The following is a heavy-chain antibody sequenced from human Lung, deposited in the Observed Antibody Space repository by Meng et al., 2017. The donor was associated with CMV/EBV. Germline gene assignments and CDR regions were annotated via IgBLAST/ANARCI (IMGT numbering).Heavy chain of an antibody. V-gene: IGHV6-1*01. Sequence: SQTLSLTCSIAGDSVSNNSAAWNRIRQSPSRGLEGLGRTYYRSKWSNDYAVSLKSRITINPDTSKNQFSLQLNSMTPDDTAVYYCARSPWAWYFDLWGRGTLVTVSS. J-gene: IGHJ2*01. CDR3: ARSPWAWYFDL. CDR1: GDSVSNNSAA. CDR2: TYYRSKWSN.